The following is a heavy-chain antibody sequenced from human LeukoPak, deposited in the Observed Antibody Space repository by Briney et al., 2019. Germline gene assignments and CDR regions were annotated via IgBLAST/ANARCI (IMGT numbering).Heavy chain of an antibody. CDR1: GFTFSSYA. CDR3: ARARVRYSGYDWDY. D-gene: IGHD5-12*01. J-gene: IGHJ4*02. V-gene: IGHV3-64*01. Sequence: PGGSLRLSCAASGFTFSSYAMHWVRQAPGKGLEYVSAISRNGGSTYYANSVKGRFTISRDNSKNTLYLQMGSLRAEDMAVYYCARARVRYSGYDWDYWGQGSLVTVSS. CDR2: ISRNGGST.